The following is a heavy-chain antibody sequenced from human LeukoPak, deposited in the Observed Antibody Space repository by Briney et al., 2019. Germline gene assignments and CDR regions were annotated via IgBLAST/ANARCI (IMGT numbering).Heavy chain of an antibody. D-gene: IGHD7-27*01. CDR3: ARGNWGYYSDY. CDR2: ISYDGSNK. J-gene: IGHJ4*02. CDR1: GFTFSSYA. V-gene: IGHV3-30-3*01. Sequence: GGSLRLSCAASGFTFSSYAMHWVRQAPGKGLEWVAVISYDGSNKYYADSVKGRFTISRDNSKNTLYLQMNSLRAEDTAVYYCARGNWGYYSDYWGQGTLVTVSS.